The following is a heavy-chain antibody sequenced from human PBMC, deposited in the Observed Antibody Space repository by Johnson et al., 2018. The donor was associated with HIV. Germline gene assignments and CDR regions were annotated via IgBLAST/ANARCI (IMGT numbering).Heavy chain of an antibody. V-gene: IGHV3-30*18. CDR3: AKTEDAFDI. CDR2: ISYDGTYE. J-gene: IGHJ3*02. Sequence: QVQLVESGGGVVQPGTSLRLSCAASGFTFSTYGMHWVRQAPGKGLEWVAVISYDGTYEFYADSVKGRFTISRDNAKNTLYLQMNRLRAEDTAVYYCAKTEDAFDIWGQGTMVTVSS. CDR1: GFTFSTYG.